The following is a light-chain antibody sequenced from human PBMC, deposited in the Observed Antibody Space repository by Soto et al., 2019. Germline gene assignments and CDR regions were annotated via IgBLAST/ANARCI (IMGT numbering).Light chain of an antibody. J-gene: IGKJ1*01. CDR1: QSVSRSF. CDR2: GAS. Sequence: EMVLTQSPGTLSLSPGESATLSCRASQSVSRSFLAWYQQKPGQAPRLLIYGASSRATGIPDRFSGSGSGTDFTLTISGLEPEDFAVYYCQQYDSSPRTFGQGNRVELK. V-gene: IGKV3-20*01. CDR3: QQYDSSPRT.